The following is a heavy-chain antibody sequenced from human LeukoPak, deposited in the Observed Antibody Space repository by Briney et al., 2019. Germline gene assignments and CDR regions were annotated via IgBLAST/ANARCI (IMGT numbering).Heavy chain of an antibody. CDR2: INPSGGST. J-gene: IGHJ3*02. D-gene: IGHD6-13*01. Sequence: ASVKVSCKASGYTFTSYYMHWVRQAPGQGLEWMGIINPSGGSTSYAQKCQGRVTMTRDTSTSTVYMELSSLRSEDTAVYYCASYSSRYAFDIWGQGTMVTVSS. CDR1: GYTFTSYY. CDR3: ASYSSRYAFDI. V-gene: IGHV1-46*01.